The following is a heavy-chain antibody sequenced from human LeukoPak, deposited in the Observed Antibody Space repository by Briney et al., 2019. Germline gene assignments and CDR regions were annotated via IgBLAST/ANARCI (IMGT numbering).Heavy chain of an antibody. V-gene: IGHV3-53*01. CDR1: GFTVSSNY. D-gene: IGHD3-10*01. CDR3: AKHGEAFCDSKTDY. Sequence: PGGSLRLSCAASGFTVSSNYMSWVRQAPGKGLEWVSVIYSGGSTYYADSVKGRFTISRDNSKSTLYLQMNSLRAEDTAVYYCAKHGEAFCDSKTDYWGQGTLVTVSS. J-gene: IGHJ4*02. CDR2: IYSGGST.